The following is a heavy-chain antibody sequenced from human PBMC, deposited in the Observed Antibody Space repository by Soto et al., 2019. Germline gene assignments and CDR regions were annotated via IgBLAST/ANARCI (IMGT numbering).Heavy chain of an antibody. CDR3: AKVFYYYDSSGYYYFDY. Sequence: GGSLRLSCAASGFTFSSYAVSWVRQAPGKGPEWISSISGSGSTIYYADSVKGRFTISRDNSKNTLYLQMSSLRAEDTAVYYCAKVFYYYDSSGYYYFDYWGQGTLVIVS. J-gene: IGHJ4*02. CDR2: ISGSGSTI. D-gene: IGHD3-22*01. CDR1: GFTFSSYA. V-gene: IGHV3-23*01.